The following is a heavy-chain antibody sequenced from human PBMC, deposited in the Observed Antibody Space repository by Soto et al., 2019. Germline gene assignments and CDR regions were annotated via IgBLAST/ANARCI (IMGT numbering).Heavy chain of an antibody. CDR1: AGSFTTYY. V-gene: IGHV4-34*01. CDR3: ARIRARFSRSAFDI. J-gene: IGHJ3*02. CDR2: INSSGST. D-gene: IGHD3-10*01. Sequence: QVQLQQWGAGLLKPSETLSLTCAVYAGSFTTYYWSWIRQPPGKGLEWIGEINSSGSTNYNPSIKSRLTISVDTSKNQFSLRLTSVTAADTAVYYCARIRARFSRSAFDIWGQGTMVTVSS.